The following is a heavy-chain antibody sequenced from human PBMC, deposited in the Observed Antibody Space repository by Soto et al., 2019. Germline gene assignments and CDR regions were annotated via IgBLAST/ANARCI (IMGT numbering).Heavy chain of an antibody. V-gene: IGHV4-31*11. CDR3: ARDYYGMDV. J-gene: IGHJ6*02. CDR1: GGSFRGYY. Sequence: LSLTCAVYGGSFRGYYWSWIRQHPGKGLEWIGYIYYSGSTYYNPSLESRVTISVDTSKNQFSLKLSSVTAADTAVYYCARDYYGMDVWGQGTTVTVSS. CDR2: IYYSGST.